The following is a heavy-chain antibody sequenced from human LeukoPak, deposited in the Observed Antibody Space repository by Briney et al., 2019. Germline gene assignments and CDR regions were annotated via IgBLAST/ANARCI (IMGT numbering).Heavy chain of an antibody. Sequence: SETLSLTCAVYGGSFSGYYWSWIRQPPGKGLEWIGEINHSGSTNYNPSLKSRVTISVDTSKNQFSLKLSSVTAADTAVYYCARGRYYSNYGALDIWGQGTMVTVSS. CDR1: GGSFSGYY. CDR2: INHSGST. J-gene: IGHJ3*02. D-gene: IGHD4-11*01. V-gene: IGHV4-34*01. CDR3: ARGRYYSNYGALDI.